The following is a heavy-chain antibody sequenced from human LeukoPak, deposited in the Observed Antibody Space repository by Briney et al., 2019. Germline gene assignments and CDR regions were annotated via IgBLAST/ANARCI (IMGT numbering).Heavy chain of an antibody. D-gene: IGHD6-6*01. Sequence: SETLSLTCTVSGGSIIGYYWSWIRQPPGKGLEWIGYIYYSGSTSYNPSLKSRLTISIDTSENQFSLKLSSVTATDTAVYYCAREYSSSSGRRAFDIWGQGTMVTVSS. CDR3: AREYSSSSGRRAFDI. CDR2: IYYSGST. J-gene: IGHJ3*02. CDR1: GGSIIGYY. V-gene: IGHV4-59*08.